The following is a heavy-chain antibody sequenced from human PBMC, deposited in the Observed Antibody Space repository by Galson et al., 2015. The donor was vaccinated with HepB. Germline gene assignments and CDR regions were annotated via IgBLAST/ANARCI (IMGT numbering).Heavy chain of an antibody. Sequence: SLRLSCAASGFPFSNFAMNWVRQAPGKGLEWVSEIGSSGRTIYADSVRGRSTISRDNSENTLYLQMNGLRAEDTATYYCARMSGRQLGNYYVKTWGQGTLVTVSS. D-gene: IGHD3-10*02. CDR3: ARMSGRQLGNYYVKT. V-gene: IGHV3-23*01. J-gene: IGHJ4*02. CDR1: GFPFSNFA. CDR2: IGSSGRT.